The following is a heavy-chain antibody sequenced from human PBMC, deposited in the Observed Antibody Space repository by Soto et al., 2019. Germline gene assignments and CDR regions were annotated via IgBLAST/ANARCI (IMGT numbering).Heavy chain of an antibody. Sequence: SETLSLTCAVYGGSFSGYYWSWIRQPPGKGLEWIGEINHSGSTNYNPSLKSRVTISVDTSKNRFSLKLSSVTAADTAVYYCARISDYGGNSVAPLFDYWGQGTLVTVSS. D-gene: IGHD4-17*01. CDR3: ARISDYGGNSVAPLFDY. CDR2: INHSGST. V-gene: IGHV4-34*01. J-gene: IGHJ4*02. CDR1: GGSFSGYY.